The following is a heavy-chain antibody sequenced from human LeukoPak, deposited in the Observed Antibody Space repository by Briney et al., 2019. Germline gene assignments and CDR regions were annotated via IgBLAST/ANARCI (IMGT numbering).Heavy chain of an antibody. CDR2: FDPEDGET. CDR3: APVVGWSTYFDY. Sequence: GASVKVSCKVSGYTLTELSMHWVRQAPGKGLEWMGGFDPEDGETIYAQKFQGRVTMTEDTSTDTAYMELSSLRSEDTAVYYCAPVVGWSTYFDYWGQGTLVTVSS. D-gene: IGHD6-19*01. CDR1: GYTLTELS. V-gene: IGHV1-24*01. J-gene: IGHJ4*02.